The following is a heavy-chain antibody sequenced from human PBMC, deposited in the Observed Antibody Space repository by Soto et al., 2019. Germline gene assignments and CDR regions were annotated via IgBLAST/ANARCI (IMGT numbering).Heavy chain of an antibody. CDR3: ARSTVTEDY. V-gene: IGHV4-4*02. CDR1: GASISSNNW. J-gene: IGHJ4*02. Sequence: QVQLQESGPGLVKPSGTLSLTCAVSGASISSNNWWSWVRQPPGKGLEWVGEIDQSGSTNFNVARKSRVTIAIAKAKNKCSLKLSSVTAADTAVYYCARSTVTEDYWGQGTLVTVSS. D-gene: IGHD4-17*01. CDR2: IDQSGST.